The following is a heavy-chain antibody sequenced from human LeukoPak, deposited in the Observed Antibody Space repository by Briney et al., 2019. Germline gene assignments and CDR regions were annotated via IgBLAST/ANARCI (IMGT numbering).Heavy chain of an antibody. D-gene: IGHD2-15*01. CDR1: GGSISSGDYY. CDR3: ARDHGPGWSRAMDV. V-gene: IGHV4-30-4*08. Sequence: SETLSLTCTVSGGSISSGDYYWSWIPHPPGKGLEWIGYIYYSGSTYYNPSLKSRVTISVDTSNNQFSLKLSSVTAADTAVYYCARDHGPGWSRAMDVWGRGTTVTVSS. J-gene: IGHJ6*03. CDR2: IYYSGST.